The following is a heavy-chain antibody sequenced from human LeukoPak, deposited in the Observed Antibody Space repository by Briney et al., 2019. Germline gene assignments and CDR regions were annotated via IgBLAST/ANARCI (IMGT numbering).Heavy chain of an antibody. CDR1: GFTFSSYS. V-gene: IGHV3-48*01. J-gene: IGHJ4*02. D-gene: IGHD1-26*01. CDR3: ARDGGYSGSYYDY. Sequence: PGGSLRLSCAASGFTFSSYSMNWVRQAPGKGLEWVSYISSSSSTIYYADSVKGRFTISRDNAKNSLYLQMNSLRAEDTAVYYCARDGGYSGSYYDYWGQGTLVTVSS. CDR2: ISSSSSTI.